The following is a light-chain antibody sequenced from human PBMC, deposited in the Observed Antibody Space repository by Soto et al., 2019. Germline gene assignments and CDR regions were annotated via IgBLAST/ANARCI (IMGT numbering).Light chain of an antibody. J-gene: IGLJ1*01. V-gene: IGLV2-14*01. CDR3: SSYTSSSTRV. Sequence: QSALTQPASVPGSPGQSITISCTGTSSDDGGYNYVSWYQQHPGKAPKLMIYDVSNRPSGVSNRFSGSKSGNTASLTISGLQAKDEADYYCSSYTSSSTRVFGAGTKVTVL. CDR2: DVS. CDR1: SSDDGGYNY.